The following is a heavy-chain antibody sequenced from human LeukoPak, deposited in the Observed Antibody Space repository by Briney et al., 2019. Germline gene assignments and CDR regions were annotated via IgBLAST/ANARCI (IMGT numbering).Heavy chain of an antibody. Sequence: GGSLRLSCAASGFTFSSYGMSWVRHAPGKGLEWVSAICVSGGNTYYADSVKGRFTISRDNSKNTLYLQMNSLRAEDTALYYCAKDCSAEIYDTDRDDFDIWGQGTMVTVSS. CDR1: GFTFSSYG. V-gene: IGHV3-23*01. D-gene: IGHD2-15*01. CDR2: ICVSGGNT. J-gene: IGHJ3*02. CDR3: AKDCSAEIYDTDRDDFDI.